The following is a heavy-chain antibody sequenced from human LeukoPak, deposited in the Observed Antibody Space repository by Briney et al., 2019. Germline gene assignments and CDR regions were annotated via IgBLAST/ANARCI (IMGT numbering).Heavy chain of an antibody. CDR1: GGSVSGGSYY. D-gene: IGHD6-13*01. Sequence: PSETLSLTCTVSGGSVSGGSYYWSWIRQPPGKGLEWIGYIHYSGSTNYNPSLKSRVTISQDTSKNQFSLKLSSVTAADTAVYYCARRAAVGIVYFDYWGQGILVTVSS. CDR2: IHYSGST. CDR3: ARRAAVGIVYFDY. J-gene: IGHJ4*02. V-gene: IGHV4-61*01.